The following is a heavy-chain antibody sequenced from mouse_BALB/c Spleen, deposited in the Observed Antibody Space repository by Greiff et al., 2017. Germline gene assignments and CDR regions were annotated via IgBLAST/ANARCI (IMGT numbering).Heavy chain of an antibody. D-gene: IGHD1-1*01. J-gene: IGHJ2*01. V-gene: IGHV7-3*02. Sequence: EVKLMESGGGLVQPGGSLRLSCATSGFTFTDYYMSWVRQPPGKALEWLGFIRNKANGYTTEYSASVKGRFTISRDNSQSILYLQMNTLRAEDSATYYCARDILRYLDYWGQGTTLTVSS. CDR2: IRNKANGYTT. CDR3: ARDILRYLDY. CDR1: GFTFTDYY.